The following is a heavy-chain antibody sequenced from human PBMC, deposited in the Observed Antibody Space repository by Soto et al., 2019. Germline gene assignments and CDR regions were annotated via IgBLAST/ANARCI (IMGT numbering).Heavy chain of an antibody. V-gene: IGHV1-18*01. Sequence: QVQLVQSGAEVKRPGDSVKVSCQASGYTFGNFYITWVRQPPGQGLEWMGAISPHNRNTNYAEKFRGRVTMTTDTSTTTAYMELRSLRSDDTAVYYCARDEGGYDILTGYYKAHHFDQWGQGALVTVSS. CDR1: GYTFGNFY. CDR2: ISPHNRNT. J-gene: IGHJ4*02. CDR3: ARDEGGYDILTGYYKAHHFDQ. D-gene: IGHD3-9*01.